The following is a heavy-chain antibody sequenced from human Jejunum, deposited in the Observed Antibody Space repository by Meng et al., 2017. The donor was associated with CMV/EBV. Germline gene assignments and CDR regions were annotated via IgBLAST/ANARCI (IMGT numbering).Heavy chain of an antibody. V-gene: IGHV3-21*06. J-gene: IGHJ6*02. D-gene: IGHD2-2*01. CDR2: VSSGSGYI. CDR3: ARDMCTTTSCYGRLNYYYYAMDV. Sequence: MNWVRQAPGKGLEWVSSVSSGSGYIYYADAVKGRFTISRDNAKNSLYLQMNSLRAEDTAMYFCARDMCTTTSCYGRLNYYYYAMDVWDQGTTVTVSS.